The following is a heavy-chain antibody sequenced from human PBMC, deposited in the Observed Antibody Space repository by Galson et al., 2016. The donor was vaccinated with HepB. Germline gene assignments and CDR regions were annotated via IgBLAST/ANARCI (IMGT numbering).Heavy chain of an antibody. D-gene: IGHD2-2*01. Sequence: SLRLSCAASGFTFTSYAMSWVRQAPGKGLEWVSAINGGGGFTYYADSVKGRFTISRDNSKNTVYLQMNSLRAEDTAVYYCARSSSCSTINCFLPFDSWGLGTLVTVSS. CDR2: INGGGGFT. CDR3: ARSSSCSTINCFLPFDS. CDR1: GFTFTSYA. J-gene: IGHJ4*02. V-gene: IGHV3-23*01.